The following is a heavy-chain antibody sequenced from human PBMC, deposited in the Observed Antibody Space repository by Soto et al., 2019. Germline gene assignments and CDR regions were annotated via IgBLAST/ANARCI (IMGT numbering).Heavy chain of an antibody. CDR3: ARSGIAVAGTVWFDP. D-gene: IGHD6-19*01. J-gene: IGHJ5*02. V-gene: IGHV1-18*01. Sequence: GASVKVSWKASGYTLSSNGISWVGQAPGPGLERMGWISAYNGNTNYAQKLQGRVTMTTDTSTSTAYMELRSLRSDDTAVYYCARSGIAVAGTVWFDPWGQGTLVTVSS. CDR2: ISAYNGNT. CDR1: GYTLSSNG.